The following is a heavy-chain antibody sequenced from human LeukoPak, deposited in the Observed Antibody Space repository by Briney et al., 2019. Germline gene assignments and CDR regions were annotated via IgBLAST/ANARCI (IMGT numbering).Heavy chain of an antibody. CDR2: IKQDGSEK. V-gene: IGHV3-7*01. D-gene: IGHD3-10*01. Sequence: GGSLRLSCVASAFTFGSSWMSWVRQAPGKGLEWVANIKQDGSEKYYVDSVKGRFTISRDTAKNSLFLQMNSLRVEDTAVYYCARERITYYFGSGGYYFDYWGQGTPVTVSS. CDR3: ARERITYYFGSGGYYFDY. J-gene: IGHJ4*02. CDR1: AFTFGSSW.